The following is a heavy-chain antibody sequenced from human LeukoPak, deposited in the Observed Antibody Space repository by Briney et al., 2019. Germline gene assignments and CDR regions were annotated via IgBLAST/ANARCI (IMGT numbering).Heavy chain of an antibody. CDR3: ARDQYSSGWSLGVH. Sequence: GGSLRLSCAASGFIFSSYGMHWVRQAPGKGLEWVAVIWYDGSNKYYADSVMGRFTISRDNSKNTLYLQMNSLRAEDTAVYYCARDQYSSGWSLGVHWGQGTLVTVSS. J-gene: IGHJ4*02. V-gene: IGHV3-33*01. CDR2: IWYDGSNK. D-gene: IGHD6-19*01. CDR1: GFIFSSYG.